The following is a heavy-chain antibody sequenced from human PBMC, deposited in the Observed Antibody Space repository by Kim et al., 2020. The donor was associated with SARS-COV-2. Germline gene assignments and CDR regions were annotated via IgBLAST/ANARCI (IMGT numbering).Heavy chain of an antibody. Sequence: SVKVSCKASGGTFSSYAISWVRQAPGQGLEWMGGIIPIFGTANYAQKFQGRVTITADESTSTAYMELSSLRSEDTAVYYCARSQGGYSSGWWLLRKQNWFDPWGQGTLVTVSS. CDR3: ARSQGGYSSGWWLLRKQNWFDP. CDR2: IIPIFGTA. CDR1: GGTFSSYA. D-gene: IGHD6-19*01. J-gene: IGHJ5*02. V-gene: IGHV1-69*13.